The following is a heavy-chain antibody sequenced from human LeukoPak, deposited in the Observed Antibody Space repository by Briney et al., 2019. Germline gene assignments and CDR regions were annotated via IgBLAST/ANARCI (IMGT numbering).Heavy chain of an antibody. CDR3: GVSSSSSKGSFDY. Sequence: SETLSLTCVVYGRSFSGYYWSWIRQPPGKGLEWIGEINHSGSTNYNPSLKSRVTISVDTSKNQFSLKLSSVTAADTAVYYCGVSSSSSKGSFDYWGQGTLVTVSS. CDR1: GRSFSGYY. CDR2: INHSGST. V-gene: IGHV4-34*01. D-gene: IGHD2-2*01. J-gene: IGHJ4*02.